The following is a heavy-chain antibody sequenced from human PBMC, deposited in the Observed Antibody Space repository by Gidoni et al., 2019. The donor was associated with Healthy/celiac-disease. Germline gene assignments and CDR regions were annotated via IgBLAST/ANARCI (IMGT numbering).Heavy chain of an antibody. V-gene: IGHV3-7*03. CDR2: IKQDGSEK. D-gene: IGHD3-10*01. CDR3: ARDPIWFGDVGAFDI. CDR1: GFPFSSYW. J-gene: IGHJ3*02. Sequence: EVQLVESGGGLVQPGGSLRLSCAASGFPFSSYWMSWVRQAPGKGLEWVANIKQDGSEKYYVDSVKGRFTISRDNAKNSLYLQMNSLRAEDTAVYYCARDPIWFGDVGAFDIWGQGTMVTVSS.